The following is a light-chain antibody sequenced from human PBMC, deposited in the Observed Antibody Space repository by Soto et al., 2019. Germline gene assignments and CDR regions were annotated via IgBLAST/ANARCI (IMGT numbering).Light chain of an antibody. CDR3: QQYGSSPTIT. Sequence: EVVWTQSPGTLSLSPGERATISGRASQSVSSSYLAWYQQKPCQAPRLLIYGASSRATGIPDRFSGSGSGTDFTLTISRLEPEDFAVYYGQQYGSSPTITFGQGTRLEIK. V-gene: IGKV3-20*01. J-gene: IGKJ5*01. CDR1: QSVSSSY. CDR2: GAS.